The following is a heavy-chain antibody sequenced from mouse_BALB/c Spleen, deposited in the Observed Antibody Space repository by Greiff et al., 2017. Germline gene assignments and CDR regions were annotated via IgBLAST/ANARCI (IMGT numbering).Heavy chain of an antibody. D-gene: IGHD2-10*01. CDR1: GYTFTDYN. J-gene: IGHJ4*01. CDR2: IYPYNGGT. V-gene: IGHV1S29*02. CDR3: ASSYYGNFYAMDY. Sequence: DVKLQESGPELVKPGASVKISCKASGYTFTDYNMHWVKQSHGKSLEWIGYIYPYNGGTGYNQKFKSKATLTVDNSSSTAYMELRSLTSEDSAVYYCASSYYGNFYAMDYWGQGTSVTVSS.